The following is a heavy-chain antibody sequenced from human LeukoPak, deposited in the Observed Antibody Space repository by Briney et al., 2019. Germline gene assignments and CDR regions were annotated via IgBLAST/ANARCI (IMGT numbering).Heavy chain of an antibody. D-gene: IGHD6-6*01. CDR3: ARSRHEYSSSPDDI. CDR2: IDYSGGST. CDR1: GFTLSSYE. J-gene: IGHJ3*02. Sequence: PGGSLRLSCTASGFTLSSYEMSWIRQAPGKGLEWVSSIDYSGGSTHYADSVMGRFTISRDNSKNTLYLQMNSLRAEDTAVYYCARSRHEYSSSPDDIWGQGTMVTVSS. V-gene: IGHV3-23*01.